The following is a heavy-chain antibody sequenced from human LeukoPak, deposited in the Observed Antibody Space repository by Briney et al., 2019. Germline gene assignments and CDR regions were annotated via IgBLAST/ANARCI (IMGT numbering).Heavy chain of an antibody. V-gene: IGHV4-39*07. Sequence: SETLSLTCTVSGGSISSSSYYWGWIRQPPGKGLEWIGSIYYSGSTYYNPSLKSRVTISVDTSKNQFSLRLSSVTAADTAFYYCARDKGSDDLRGFWSGYPVYWGQGTLVTVSS. CDR2: IYYSGST. D-gene: IGHD3-3*01. CDR1: GGSISSSSYY. CDR3: ARDKGSDDLRGFWSGYPVY. J-gene: IGHJ4*02.